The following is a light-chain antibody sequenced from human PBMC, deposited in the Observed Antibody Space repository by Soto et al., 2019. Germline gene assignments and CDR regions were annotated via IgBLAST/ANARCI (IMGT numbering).Light chain of an antibody. Sequence: QSVLPQPASVSGSPGQSITISCTGTSSDVGGYNYVSWYQHHPGKAPQLIIYDVSNRPSGVSIRFSGSKSDNTASLTISGLQPEDEADYHCSSYTTSNTRQIVFGTGTKVTVL. CDR3: SSYTTSNTRQIV. CDR2: DVS. J-gene: IGLJ1*01. V-gene: IGLV2-14*03. CDR1: SSDVGGYNY.